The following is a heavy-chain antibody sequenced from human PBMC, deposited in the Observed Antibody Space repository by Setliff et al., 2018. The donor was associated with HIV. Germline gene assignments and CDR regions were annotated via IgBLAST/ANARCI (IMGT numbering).Heavy chain of an antibody. CDR3: ARDRNYYDSSGYWGY. D-gene: IGHD3-22*01. CDR2: IYSGGST. J-gene: IGHJ4*02. V-gene: IGHV3-66*02. CDR1: GFTVSSNY. Sequence: GGSLRLSCAASGFTVSSNYMSWVRQAPGKGLEWVSVIYSGGSTYYADSVKGRSTISRDNSKNTLYLQMNSLRAEDTAVYYCARDRNYYDSSGYWGYWGQGTLVTVSS.